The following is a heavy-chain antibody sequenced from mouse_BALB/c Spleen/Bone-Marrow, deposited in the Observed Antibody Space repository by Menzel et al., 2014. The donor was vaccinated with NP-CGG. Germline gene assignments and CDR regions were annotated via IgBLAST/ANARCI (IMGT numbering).Heavy chain of an antibody. V-gene: IGHV14-3*02. J-gene: IGHJ4*01. CDR3: ARYGNYCYAMDY. CDR1: GFNIKDTY. D-gene: IGHD2-1*01. Sequence: DVQLQESGAELVKPGASVKLSCTASGFNIKDTYMHWVKQRPEQGLEWIGRIDPANGNTIYDLKLQGKATITADTSSNTAYLQLSSLTSEDTAVYYCARYGNYCYAMDYWGQGTSVTVSS. CDR2: IDPANGNT.